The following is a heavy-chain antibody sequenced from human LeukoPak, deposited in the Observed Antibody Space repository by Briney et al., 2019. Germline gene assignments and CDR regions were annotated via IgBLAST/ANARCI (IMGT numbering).Heavy chain of an antibody. V-gene: IGHV6-1*01. CDR2: TYYRSRWYY. J-gene: IGHJ4*02. D-gene: IGHD1-26*01. CDR3: AREGRSSLDY. Sequence: SPTLSLTCAISGDSVSSNSAAWTWIRQSPSRGLEWLGRTYYRSRWYYDYAVSVKSRITINPDTSKNQFSLQLNSVTPEDTAVYYCAREGRSSLDYWGQGNPVSVSS. CDR1: GDSVSSNSAA.